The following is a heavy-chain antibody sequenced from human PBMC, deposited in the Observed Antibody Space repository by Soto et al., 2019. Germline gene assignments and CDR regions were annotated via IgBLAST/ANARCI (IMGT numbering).Heavy chain of an antibody. Sequence: GGSLRLSCAASGFTFSSYAMHWVRQAPGKGLEWVAVISYDGSNKYYADSVKGRFTISRDNSKNTLYLQMNSLRAEDTAVYYCARSGPEDRGSGSYSLGYYYYGMDVWGQGTTVTVSS. CDR3: ARSGPEDRGSGSYSLGYYYYGMDV. CDR1: GFTFSSYA. V-gene: IGHV3-30-3*01. J-gene: IGHJ6*02. D-gene: IGHD3-10*01. CDR2: ISYDGSNK.